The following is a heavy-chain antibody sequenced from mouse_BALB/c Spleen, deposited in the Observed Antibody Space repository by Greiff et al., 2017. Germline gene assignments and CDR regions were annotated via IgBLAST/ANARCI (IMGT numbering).Heavy chain of an antibody. V-gene: IGHV5-17*02. CDR2: ISSGSSTI. CDR1: GFTFSSFG. J-gene: IGHJ3*01. D-gene: IGHD1-1*01. Sequence: EVMLVESGGGLVQPGGSRKLSCAASGFTFSSFGMHWVRQAPEKGLEWVAYISSGSSTIYYADTVKGRFTISRDNPKNTLFLQMTSLRSEDTAMYYCAREGGSSWFAYWGQGTLVTVSA. CDR3: AREGGSSWFAY.